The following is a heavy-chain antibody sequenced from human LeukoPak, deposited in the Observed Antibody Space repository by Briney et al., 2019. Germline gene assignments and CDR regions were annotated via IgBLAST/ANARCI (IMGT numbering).Heavy chain of an antibody. CDR3: ARGPTKAVAGT. Sequence: PSQTLSLTCTVSGGSISSGSYYWSWIRQPAGKGLEWIGRIYTSGSTNYNPSLKSRVTISVDTSKNQFSLKLSSVTAADTAVYYCARGPTKAVAGTWGQGTLVAVSS. CDR1: GGSISSGSYY. J-gene: IGHJ4*02. D-gene: IGHD6-19*01. V-gene: IGHV4-61*02. CDR2: IYTSGST.